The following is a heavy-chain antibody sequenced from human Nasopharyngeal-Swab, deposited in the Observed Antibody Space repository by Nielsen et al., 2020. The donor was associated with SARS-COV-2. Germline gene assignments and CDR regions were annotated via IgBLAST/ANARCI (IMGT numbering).Heavy chain of an antibody. D-gene: IGHD4/OR15-4a*01. V-gene: IGHV3-33*01. CDR2: IWYDGSNK. J-gene: IGHJ6*02. Sequence: GGSLRLSRAASGFTFSSYGMHWVRQAPGKGLEWVAVIWYDGSNKYYADSVKGRFTISRDNSKNTLYLQMNSLRAEDTAVYYCARGTISMDVWGQGTTVTVSS. CDR3: ARGTISMDV. CDR1: GFTFSSYG.